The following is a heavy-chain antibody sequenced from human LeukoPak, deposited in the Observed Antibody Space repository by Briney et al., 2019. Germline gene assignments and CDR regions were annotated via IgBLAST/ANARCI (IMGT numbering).Heavy chain of an antibody. Sequence: ASVKVSCKASGYTFTGYYMHWVRQAPGQGLEGMGWINPNSGGTNYAQKFPGRVPMTRDPSISTAYMELSRLRSDDTAVYYCARGSHRSDYYYYGMDVWGQGTTVTVSS. V-gene: IGHV1-2*02. D-gene: IGHD1-14*01. CDR2: INPNSGGT. CDR3: ARGSHRSDYYYYGMDV. J-gene: IGHJ6*02. CDR1: GYTFTGYY.